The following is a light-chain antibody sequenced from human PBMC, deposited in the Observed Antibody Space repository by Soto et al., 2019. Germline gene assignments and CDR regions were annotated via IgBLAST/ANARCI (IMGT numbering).Light chain of an antibody. CDR1: QSVSSSF. CDR3: QQYNNWPWT. CDR2: GAS. J-gene: IGKJ1*01. V-gene: IGKV3-20*01. Sequence: EIVLTQSPGTLSLSPGERATLSCRASQSVSSSFLTWYQQKPGQAPRLLIYGASSRATGIPDRFSGSGSGTEFTLTISSLQSEDFAVYYCQQYNNWPWTFGPGTKVEI.